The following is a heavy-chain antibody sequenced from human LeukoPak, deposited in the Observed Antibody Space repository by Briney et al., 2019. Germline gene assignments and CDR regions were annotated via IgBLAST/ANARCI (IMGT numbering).Heavy chain of an antibody. CDR3: ARDLNS. V-gene: IGHV3-33*01. J-gene: IGHJ4*02. Sequence: GGSLRLSCAASGFTFSRYGMHWVRQAPGKGLEWVAVIWYDGSNKDYADSVKGRFTISRDNSKNTVYLQMNSLRAEDTAVYYCARDLNSWGQGTLVAVSS. CDR1: GFTFSRYG. CDR2: IWYDGSNK.